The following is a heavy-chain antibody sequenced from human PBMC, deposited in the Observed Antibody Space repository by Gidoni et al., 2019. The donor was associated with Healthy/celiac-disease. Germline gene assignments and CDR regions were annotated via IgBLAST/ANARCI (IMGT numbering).Heavy chain of an antibody. CDR3: ARDTQTYYYGSGSYYDY. J-gene: IGHJ4*02. V-gene: IGHV1-18*01. CDR1: GYTFSSYA. D-gene: IGHD3-10*01. Sequence: QVQLVQSGAEVKKPGASVKVSCKASGYTFSSYAISWVRQAPGQGLEWMARISAYNGNTNYVQKLQGRVTMTIDTSTNTAYMELRSLRSDDTAVYYCARDTQTYYYGSGSYYDYWGQGTLVTVSS. CDR2: ISAYNGNT.